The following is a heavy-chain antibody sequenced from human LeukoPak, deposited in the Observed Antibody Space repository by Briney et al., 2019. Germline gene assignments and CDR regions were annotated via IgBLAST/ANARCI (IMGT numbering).Heavy chain of an antibody. CDR1: GFSFSPYS. J-gene: IGHJ4*02. D-gene: IGHD5-12*01. Sequence: GGSLRLSCVASGFSFSPYSMNWLRQAPGKGLEWISYIDSSSGTIYYADSVRGRFTISGDNAKNSLYLQMNSLRAEDTAVYYCARAGGYSGYASNWGQGTLVTVSS. CDR3: ARAGGYSGYASN. CDR2: IDSSSGTI. V-gene: IGHV3-48*01.